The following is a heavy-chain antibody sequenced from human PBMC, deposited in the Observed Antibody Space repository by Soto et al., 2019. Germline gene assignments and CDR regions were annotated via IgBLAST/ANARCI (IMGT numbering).Heavy chain of an antibody. J-gene: IGHJ5*02. D-gene: IGHD6-19*01. CDR2: IYYSGST. V-gene: IGHV4-59*01. Sequence: SETLSLTCTVSGGSISSYYWSWIRQPPGKGLEWIGYIYYSGSTNYNPSLKSRVTISVDTSKNQFSLKLSSVTAADTAVYYCARVNRSGWLRWIDPWGRGTRVTVAS. CDR3: ARVNRSGWLRWIDP. CDR1: GGSISSYY.